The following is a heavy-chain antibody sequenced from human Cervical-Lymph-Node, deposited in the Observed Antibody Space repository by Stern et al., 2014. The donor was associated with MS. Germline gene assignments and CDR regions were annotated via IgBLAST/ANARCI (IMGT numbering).Heavy chain of an antibody. Sequence: VQLVESGPGLVKPSETLSLTCTVSGGSISSYYWSWIRQPPGKGLEWIGYIYYSGSTNYNPSLKSRVTISVDTSKNQFSLKLSSVTAADTAVYYCARDSARSWYFDLWGRGTLVTVSS. J-gene: IGHJ2*01. V-gene: IGHV4-59*01. CDR2: IYYSGST. CDR3: ARDSARSWYFDL. CDR1: GGSISSYY.